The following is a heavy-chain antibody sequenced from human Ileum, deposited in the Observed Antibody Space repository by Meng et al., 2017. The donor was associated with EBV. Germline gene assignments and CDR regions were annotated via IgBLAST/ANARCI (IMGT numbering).Heavy chain of an antibody. D-gene: IGHD2-8*01. J-gene: IGHJ4*02. CDR2: IHHTRGP. CDR3: ASNGAFSLDH. V-gene: IGHV4-4*02. CDR1: VDSISNEHW. Sequence: QVWRQESGPGWVGPWGTLALTCSVSVDSISNEHWWSWVRQSPGKGLEWIGEIHHTRGPNYNPSLKSRVIISVDKSNNHFSLRLSAVTAADTAVYYCASNGAFSLDHWGQGTLVTVSS.